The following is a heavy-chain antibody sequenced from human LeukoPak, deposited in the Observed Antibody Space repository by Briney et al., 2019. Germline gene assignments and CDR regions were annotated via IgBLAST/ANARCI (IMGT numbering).Heavy chain of an antibody. CDR2: IIPILGIA. D-gene: IGHD1-26*01. J-gene: IGHJ4*02. CDR3: ARDPMWEGSAY. Sequence: SVKVSCKASGGTFSSYTISWVRQAPGQGLEWMGRIIPILGIANYAQKFQGRVTITADKSTSTAYMGLSSLRSEDTAVYYCARDPMWEGSAYWGQGTLVTVSS. V-gene: IGHV1-69*04. CDR1: GGTFSSYT.